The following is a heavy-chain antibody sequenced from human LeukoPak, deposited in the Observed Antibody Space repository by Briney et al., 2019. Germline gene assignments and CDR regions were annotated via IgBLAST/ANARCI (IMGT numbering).Heavy chain of an antibody. J-gene: IGHJ4*02. D-gene: IGHD2-15*01. V-gene: IGHV3-21*01. CDR2: ISSSSSYT. Sequence: PGGSLRLSCAASGFTFSTYSMNWVRQAPGKGLEWVSSISSSSSYTYYADSVKGRFTISRDNAKNSLYLQMNSLRAEDTAVFYCAKSPEGYCSGGTCYLYFDYWGQGSLVTVSS. CDR3: AKSPEGYCSGGTCYLYFDY. CDR1: GFTFSTYS.